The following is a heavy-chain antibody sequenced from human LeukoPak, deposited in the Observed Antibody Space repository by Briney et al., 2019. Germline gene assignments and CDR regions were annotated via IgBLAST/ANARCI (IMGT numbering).Heavy chain of an antibody. J-gene: IGHJ3*02. CDR2: ISGDGVRT. CDR1: GFTFDEYA. CDR3: AKDLTSVYDAFNI. V-gene: IGHV3-43*02. Sequence: GGSLRLSCAASGFTFDEYAIHWVRQAPGEGLEWLSLISGDGVRTFYRDSVKGRFTISRDNSKNSLYLQMNSLRTEDTALYYCAKDLTSVYDAFNIWGQGTMVTVSS.